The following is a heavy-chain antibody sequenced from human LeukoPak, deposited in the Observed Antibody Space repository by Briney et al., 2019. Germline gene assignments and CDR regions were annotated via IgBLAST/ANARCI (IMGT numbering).Heavy chain of an antibody. D-gene: IGHD4-11*01. Sequence: ASVKVSFKASGFTFSGYYMHWVRQAPGQGLEWMGIINPSGGSTRYAQKFQGRVTMTRDTSTGTIYMELSSLRSEDTAVYFCARDSGTVSDAFDIWGQGTMVTVSS. J-gene: IGHJ3*02. CDR1: GFTFSGYY. V-gene: IGHV1-46*01. CDR2: INPSGGST. CDR3: ARDSGTVSDAFDI.